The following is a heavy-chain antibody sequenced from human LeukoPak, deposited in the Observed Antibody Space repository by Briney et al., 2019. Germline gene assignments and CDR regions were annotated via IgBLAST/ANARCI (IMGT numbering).Heavy chain of an antibody. CDR2: INSDGSST. D-gene: IGHD2-2*01. CDR1: GFTFSSYW. J-gene: IGHJ4*02. CDR3: ARLVCSTSCHFDY. V-gene: IGHV3-74*01. Sequence: GGSLRLSCAASGFTFSSYWMHWVRQAPGKGLVWVSRINSDGSSTSYAASVKGRFTISRDNAKNTLYLQMNSLRAEDTAVYYCARLVCSTSCHFDYWGQGTLVTVSS.